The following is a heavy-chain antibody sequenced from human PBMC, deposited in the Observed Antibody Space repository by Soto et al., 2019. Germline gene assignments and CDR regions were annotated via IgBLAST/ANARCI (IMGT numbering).Heavy chain of an antibody. Sequence: GGSLRLSCAASGFTFSSYAMSCVRQALGKGLEWVSAISGSGGSTYYADSVKGRFTTSRDNSKNTLYLQMNSLRAEDTAVYYCAKGVRYDILTGPNWFDPWGQGTLVTVSS. CDR3: AKGVRYDILTGPNWFDP. J-gene: IGHJ5*02. CDR2: ISGSGGST. V-gene: IGHV3-23*01. CDR1: GFTFSSYA. D-gene: IGHD3-9*01.